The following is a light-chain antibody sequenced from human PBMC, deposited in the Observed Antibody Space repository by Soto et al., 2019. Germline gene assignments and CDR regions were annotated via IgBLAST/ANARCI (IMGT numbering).Light chain of an antibody. Sequence: EIVLTQSPGTLSLSPGERATLSCRASQSVSSSYLAWYQQKPGQAPRLLIYDASSRATGIPDRFSGSGSGTDFTLTISRLEPEDFAVYYCQQCDSSPRTFGQGTKVDIK. V-gene: IGKV3-20*01. J-gene: IGKJ1*01. CDR3: QQCDSSPRT. CDR1: QSVSSSY. CDR2: DAS.